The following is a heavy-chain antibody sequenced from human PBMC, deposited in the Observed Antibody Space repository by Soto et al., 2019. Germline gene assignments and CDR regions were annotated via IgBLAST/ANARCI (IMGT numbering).Heavy chain of an antibody. Sequence: GGSLRLSCAASGFTFSSYAMSWVRQAPGKGLEWVSAISGSGGSTYYADSVKGRFTISRDNSKNTLYLQMNSLRAEDTAVYYCAKDTDYDYIWGSGGIDYWGQGTLVTVSS. CDR3: AKDTDYDYIWGSGGIDY. J-gene: IGHJ4*02. CDR1: GFTFSSYA. D-gene: IGHD3-16*01. CDR2: ISGSGGST. V-gene: IGHV3-23*01.